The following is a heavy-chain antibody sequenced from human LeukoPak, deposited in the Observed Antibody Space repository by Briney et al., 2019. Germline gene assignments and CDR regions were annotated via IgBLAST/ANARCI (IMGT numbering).Heavy chain of an antibody. CDR3: ARYSSSGKGDY. CDR2: IYHGGST. D-gene: IGHD6-13*01. Sequence: PETLSLTCSVSGYSISSGYYWGWIRQPPGKGLEWIGNIYHGGSTYYNSSLKSRLTMSVDTSKNQFSLQLSSVTAADTAVYYCARYSSSGKGDYWGQGTLVTVSS. V-gene: IGHV4-38-2*01. CDR1: GYSISSGYY. J-gene: IGHJ4*02.